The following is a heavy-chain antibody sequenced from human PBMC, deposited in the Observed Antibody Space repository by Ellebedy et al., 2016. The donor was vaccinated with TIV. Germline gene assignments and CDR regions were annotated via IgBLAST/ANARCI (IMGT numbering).Heavy chain of an antibody. J-gene: IGHJ3*02. Sequence: SGPTLVKPTQTLTLTCTFSGFSLSTSGMCVSWIRQPPGKALEWLERIDWDDDKYYSTSLKTRLTISKDTSKNQVVLTMTNMDPVDTTTYYCARFIESLDAFDIWGQGTMVTVSS. D-gene: IGHD1-26*01. CDR2: IDWDDDK. CDR1: GFSLSTSGMC. V-gene: IGHV2-70*11. CDR3: ARFIESLDAFDI.